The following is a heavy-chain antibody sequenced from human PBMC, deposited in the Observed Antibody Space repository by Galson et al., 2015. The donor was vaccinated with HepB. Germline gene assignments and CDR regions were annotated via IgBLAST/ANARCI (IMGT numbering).Heavy chain of an antibody. J-gene: IGHJ5*02. CDR2: IKSKTDGGTT. CDR1: GFPFNNAW. V-gene: IGHV3-15*01. Sequence: SLRLSCAASGFPFNNAWMTWVRQAPGMGLEWVGRIKSKTDGGTTDYAAPVKGRFTISRDDSKNRLYLQMNSLKTEDTAVYYCTTDVYYSTYWSWLDPWGQGTLVTVSS. CDR3: TTDVYYSTYWSWLDP. D-gene: IGHD2-8*02.